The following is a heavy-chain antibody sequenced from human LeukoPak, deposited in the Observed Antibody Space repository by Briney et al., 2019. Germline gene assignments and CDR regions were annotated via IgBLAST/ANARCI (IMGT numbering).Heavy chain of an antibody. J-gene: IGHJ4*02. CDR3: ARDLNVIRFMEYFSYFDY. D-gene: IGHD3-3*01. V-gene: IGHV1-18*01. CDR2: ISAYNGNT. CDR1: GYTFTNYG. Sequence: ASVKVSCKSSGYTFTNYGISWVRQAPGQGFEWMGWISAYNGNTNYAQKFQGRVTMTTDTSTGTAYMELRGLRSDDTAVYYCARDLNVIRFMEYFSYFDYWGQGTLVTVSS.